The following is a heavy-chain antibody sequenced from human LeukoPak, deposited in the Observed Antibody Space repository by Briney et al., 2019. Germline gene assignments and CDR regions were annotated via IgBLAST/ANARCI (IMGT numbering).Heavy chain of an antibody. D-gene: IGHD4-17*01. CDR1: GVSISSYY. Sequence: PSETLSLTCTVSGVSISSYYWSWIRQPAGKGLEWIGRFYTSGSPNYNPSLKSRVTMSVDKSKKQFSLKVTSVTAADTAVYYCARGGYGDYGDAFDIWGQGAMVTVSS. V-gene: IGHV4-4*07. J-gene: IGHJ3*02. CDR3: ARGGYGDYGDAFDI. CDR2: FYTSGSP.